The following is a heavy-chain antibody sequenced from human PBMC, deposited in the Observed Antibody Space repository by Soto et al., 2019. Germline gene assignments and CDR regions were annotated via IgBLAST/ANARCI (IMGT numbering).Heavy chain of an antibody. Sequence: LSLTCVVTNYSITRGYYWGWIRQPPGKGLEWLGHVYHTGGTYYNSSLKSRITMSVDTSKNEFSLRLRSMTAADTAVYFCARESNPMDFSDQVTTVTVSS. CDR2: VYHTGGT. J-gene: IGHJ6*02. CDR3: ARESNPMDF. V-gene: IGHV4-38-2*02. CDR1: NYSITRGYY.